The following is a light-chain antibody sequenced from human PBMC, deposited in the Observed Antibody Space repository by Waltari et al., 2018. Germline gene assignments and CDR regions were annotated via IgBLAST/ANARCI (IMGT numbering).Light chain of an antibody. CDR3: CSYAGIGTLT. CDR2: EGN. CDR1: SSDIGGYNL. J-gene: IGLJ3*02. Sequence: QSALTPPASLSGSPGHSITISCTGTSSDIGGYNLVSWYQHHPGKAPKIIIYEGNNRPSGVSYRFSGSKSGNTASLTISGLHTEDEADYYCCSYAGIGTLTFGGGTRVTVL. V-gene: IGLV2-23*01.